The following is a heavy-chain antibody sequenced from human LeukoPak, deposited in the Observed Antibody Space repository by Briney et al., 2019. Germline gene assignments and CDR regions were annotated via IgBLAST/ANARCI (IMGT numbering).Heavy chain of an antibody. CDR2: IIPIFGPA. J-gene: IGHJ4*02. D-gene: IGHD4-17*01. CDR3: ARIPDYGDYGWGVDY. V-gene: IGHV1-69*13. CDR1: GGTFSTYA. Sequence: SVTVSFKASGGTFSTYAISWVRQAPGQGLEWMGGIIPIFGPANYALKFQGRVTITADESTSTAYMELSSLRSEDTAVYYCARIPDYGDYGWGVDYWGQGTLVTVSS.